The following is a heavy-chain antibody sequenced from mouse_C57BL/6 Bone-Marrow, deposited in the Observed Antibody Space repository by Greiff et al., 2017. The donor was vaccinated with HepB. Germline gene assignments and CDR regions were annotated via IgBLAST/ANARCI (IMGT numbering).Heavy chain of an antibody. V-gene: IGHV5-9-1*02. CDR3: TRDPDYYGSSYAY. J-gene: IGHJ3*01. D-gene: IGHD1-1*01. CDR1: GFTFSSYA. Sequence: EVKLMESGEGLVKPGGSLKLSCAASGFTFSSYAMSWVRQTPEKRLEWVAYISSGGDYIYYADTVKGRFTISRDNARNTLYLQMSSLKSEDAAMYYCTRDPDYYGSSYAYWGQGTLVTVSA. CDR2: ISSGGDYI.